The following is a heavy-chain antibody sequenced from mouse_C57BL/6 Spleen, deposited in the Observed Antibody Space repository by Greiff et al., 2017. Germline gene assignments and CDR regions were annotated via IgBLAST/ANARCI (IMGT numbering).Heavy chain of an antibody. J-gene: IGHJ3*01. Sequence: DVKLVESGGGLVQPGGSLKLSCAASGFTFSDYGMAWVRQAPRKGPEWVAFISNLAYSIYYADTVTGRFTISRENATNTLYLEMSSLRSEDTAMYYCARHGLWLLRAYWGQGTLVTVSA. CDR1: GFTFSDYG. CDR3: ARHGLWLLRAY. CDR2: ISNLAYSI. D-gene: IGHD2-3*01. V-gene: IGHV5-15*01.